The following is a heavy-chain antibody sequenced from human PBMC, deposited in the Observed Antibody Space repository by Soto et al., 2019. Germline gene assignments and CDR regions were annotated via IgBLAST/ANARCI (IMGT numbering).Heavy chain of an antibody. D-gene: IGHD3-10*01. CDR3: ARGISRGRGSPYYFDI. CDR2: IRWNVGSA. J-gene: IGHJ4*02. Sequence: EVRLVESGGGVARPGGSLRLSCVASGFIADDDPMVWVRLGPGKGLEWVSGIRWNVGSATYADFVRGRFTMSRDSAKDSLTLQMDSLRVEDTAFYFCARGISRGRGSPYYFDIWGQGTLVTVST. V-gene: IGHV3-20*04. CDR1: GFIADDDP.